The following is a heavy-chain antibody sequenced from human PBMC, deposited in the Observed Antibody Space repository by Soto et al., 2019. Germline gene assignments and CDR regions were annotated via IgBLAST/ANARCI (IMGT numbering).Heavy chain of an antibody. CDR2: ISSSGSTI. CDR3: ARAYLYYYDSSGYGNAFDI. Sequence: PXGSLRLSCAASGFTFSDYYMSWIRQAPGKGLDWVSYISSSGSTIYYADSVKGRFTISRDNAKNSLYLQMNSLRAEDTAVYYCARAYLYYYDSSGYGNAFDIWGQGKMVTVSS. CDR1: GFTFSDYY. D-gene: IGHD3-22*01. V-gene: IGHV3-11*01. J-gene: IGHJ3*02.